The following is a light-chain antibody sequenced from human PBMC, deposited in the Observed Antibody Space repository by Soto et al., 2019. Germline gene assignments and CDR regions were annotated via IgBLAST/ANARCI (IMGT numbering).Light chain of an antibody. J-gene: IGKJ1*01. CDR3: QQSYSTLVT. CDR1: QSISSY. V-gene: IGKV1-39*01. Sequence: DIQMTQSPSSLSASVGDRVTITCRASQSISSYLNWYQQKPGKAPKLLIYAASSLQSEVPSRFSGSGSGTDFTLTISSLQPEDFATYYCQQSYSTLVTFGQGTKVEIK. CDR2: AAS.